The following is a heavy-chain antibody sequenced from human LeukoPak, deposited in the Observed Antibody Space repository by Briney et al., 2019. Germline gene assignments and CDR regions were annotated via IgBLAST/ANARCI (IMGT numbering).Heavy chain of an antibody. D-gene: IGHD3-10*01. J-gene: IGHJ6*02. CDR2: IYYSGST. V-gene: IGHV4-31*03. CDR1: GGSISSGGYY. Sequence: SETLSLTCTVSGGSISSGGYYWSWIRQHPGKGLEWIGYIYYSGSTYYNPSLKSRVTISVDTSKNQFSLKLTSVTAADTAVYYCARVPVRGVIRHAMDVWGQGTTVTVSS. CDR3: ARVPVRGVIRHAMDV.